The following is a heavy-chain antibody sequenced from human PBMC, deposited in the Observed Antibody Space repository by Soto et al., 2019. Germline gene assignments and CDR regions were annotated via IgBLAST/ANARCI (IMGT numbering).Heavy chain of an antibody. D-gene: IGHD2-8*02. CDR2: ISKDGNVK. V-gene: IGHV3-30*03. J-gene: IGHJ4*02. Sequence: QVQLVESGGGVVQPGRSLRLSCAASGFTFSSYGMHWVRQAPGKGLEWVAAISKDGNVKYYAESVKGRFTIARDNSKNALYLQMSSLGAEDTAAYYCTGEVASGYWGQGTLVTVSS. CDR1: GFTFSSYG. CDR3: TGEVASGY.